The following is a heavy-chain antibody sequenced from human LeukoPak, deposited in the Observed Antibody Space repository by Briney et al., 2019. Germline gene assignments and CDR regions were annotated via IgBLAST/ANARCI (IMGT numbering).Heavy chain of an antibody. CDR3: ARGGRNFSNY. CDR2: INPSGGST. CDR1: GYTLTSYY. J-gene: IGHJ4*02. D-gene: IGHD3-16*01. Sequence: ASVKVSCKAAGYTLTSYYMHWVRQAPGQGLEWMGIINPSGGSTDYAQKFQGRVTLTRDTSTSTVYMELSSLGSEDTAVYYCARGGRNFSNYWGQGTLVTVSS. V-gene: IGHV1-46*01.